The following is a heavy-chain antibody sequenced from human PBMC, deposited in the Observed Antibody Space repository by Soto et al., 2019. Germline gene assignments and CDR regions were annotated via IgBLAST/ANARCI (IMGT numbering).Heavy chain of an antibody. CDR2: ISGSGGNST. CDR3: AKGGGSCCFEY. V-gene: IGHV3-23*01. D-gene: IGHD2-15*01. J-gene: IGHJ4*02. CDR1: GFTFSTYA. Sequence: EVQLLESGGGLVQPGGSLRLSCAASGFTFSTYAMSWVRQGPGKGLEWVSAISGSGGNSTFYGDSVKGRFTISRDNSKNTLYLQMNSLGAEDTAVYYCAKGGGSCCFEYWGQGTLVTVYS.